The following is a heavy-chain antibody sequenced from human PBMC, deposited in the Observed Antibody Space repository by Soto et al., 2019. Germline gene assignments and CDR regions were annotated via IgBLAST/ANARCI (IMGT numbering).Heavy chain of an antibody. D-gene: IGHD2-15*01. J-gene: IGHJ6*02. Sequence: QVQLVQSGAEVKKPGSSVKVSCKASGGTFSSYAISWVRQAPGQGLELMGGIIPIFRTAAYAQKLQGRVTITAGESTSTAYMELSSLRSEDTAVYYCASVETQRYYYGMDVWGQGTTVTVSS. CDR1: GGTFSSYA. CDR3: ASVETQRYYYGMDV. V-gene: IGHV1-69*12. CDR2: IIPIFRTA.